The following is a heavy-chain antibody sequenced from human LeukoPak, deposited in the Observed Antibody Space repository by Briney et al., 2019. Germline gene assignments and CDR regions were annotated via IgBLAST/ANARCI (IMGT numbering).Heavy chain of an antibody. Sequence: GGSLRLSCAASGFTFSSYGMHWVRQAPGKGLEWVAVISYDGSNKYYADSVKGRFTISRDNSKNTLYLQMNSLRAEDTAVYYCAKDFGVRRAPGFDYWGQGTLVTVSS. CDR3: AKDFGVRRAPGFDY. CDR2: ISYDGSNK. V-gene: IGHV3-30*18. D-gene: IGHD3-10*01. CDR1: GFTFSSYG. J-gene: IGHJ4*02.